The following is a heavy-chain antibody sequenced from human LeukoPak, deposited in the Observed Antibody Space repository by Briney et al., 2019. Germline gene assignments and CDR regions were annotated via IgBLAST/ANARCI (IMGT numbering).Heavy chain of an antibody. CDR1: GFTFSRYE. D-gene: IGHD2-15*01. CDR2: ISSSGSTI. J-gene: IGHJ4*02. CDR3: AREGSSSQAKLYFDY. Sequence: GGSLRLSCAASGFTFSRYEMNWVRQAPGKGLEWVSYISSSGSTIYYADSVKGRFTISRDNAKNSLYLQMNSLRAEDTAVYYCAREGSSSQAKLYFDYWGQGTLVTVSS. V-gene: IGHV3-48*03.